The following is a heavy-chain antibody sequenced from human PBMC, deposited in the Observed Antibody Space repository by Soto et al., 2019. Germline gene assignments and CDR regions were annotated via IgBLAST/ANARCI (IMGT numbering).Heavy chain of an antibody. J-gene: IGHJ6*03. Sequence: SETLSLTCTVSGGSISSYYWSWIRQPPGKGLEWIGYIYYSGSTNYNPSLKSRVTISVDTSKNQFSLKLSSVTAADTAVYYCARVAGYYYYMDVWGKGTTVTVSS. CDR3: ARVAGYYYYMDV. V-gene: IGHV4-59*01. CDR1: GGSISSYY. CDR2: IYYSGST.